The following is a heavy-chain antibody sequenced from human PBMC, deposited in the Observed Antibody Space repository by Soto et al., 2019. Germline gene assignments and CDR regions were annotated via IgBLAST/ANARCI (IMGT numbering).Heavy chain of an antibody. Sequence: SETLSLTCTVSGGSISSSSYYWGWIRQPPGKGLEWIGSIYYSGSTYYNPSLKSRVTISVDTSKNQFSLKLSSVTAADTAVYYCARLSDDSSGYYYPIATYYFDYWGQGTLVTVSS. CDR2: IYYSGST. D-gene: IGHD3-22*01. CDR1: GGSISSSSYY. CDR3: ARLSDDSSGYYYPIATYYFDY. V-gene: IGHV4-39*01. J-gene: IGHJ4*02.